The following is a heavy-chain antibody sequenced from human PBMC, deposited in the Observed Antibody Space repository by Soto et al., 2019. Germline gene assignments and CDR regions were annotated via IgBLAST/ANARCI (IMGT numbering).Heavy chain of an antibody. CDR1: GFTFSTYA. CDR3: ARHKRDLRFLEWSYYFDS. J-gene: IGHJ4*02. D-gene: IGHD3-3*01. CDR2: ISYDGSNK. Sequence: GGSLRLSCAASGFTFSTYAMHWVRQAPGKGLEWVAVISYDGSNKYYTDSVKGRFTISRDNSKNTLYLQMNSLRAEDTAVYYCARHKRDLRFLEWSYYFDSWGQGTLVTVSS. V-gene: IGHV3-30-3*01.